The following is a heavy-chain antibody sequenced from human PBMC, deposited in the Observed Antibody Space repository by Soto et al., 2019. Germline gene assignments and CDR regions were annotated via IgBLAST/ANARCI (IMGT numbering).Heavy chain of an antibody. CDR3: ATYDSSDYYSGSPIGWFDP. J-gene: IGHJ5*02. CDR2: IYYSGST. D-gene: IGHD3-22*01. Sequence: QVQLQESGPGLVKPSQTLSLTCTVSGGSISSGGYYWSWIRPHPGQGLEWIGYIYYSGSTYYNPSLKSRVTISVDTSKNQFSLKLSSVTAADTAVYYCATYDSSDYYSGSPIGWFDPWGQGTLVTVSS. CDR1: GGSISSGGYY. V-gene: IGHV4-31*03.